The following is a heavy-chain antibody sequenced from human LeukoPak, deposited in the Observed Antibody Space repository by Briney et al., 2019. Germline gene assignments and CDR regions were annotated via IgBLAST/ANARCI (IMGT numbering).Heavy chain of an antibody. CDR2: IYTSGST. Sequence: SQTLSLTCTVSGGSISSGSYYWSWIRQPAGKGLEWIVRIYTSGSTNYNPSLKSRVTISVDTSKNQFSLRLSSVTAADTAVYYCARDSPPFDYWGQGTLVTVSS. CDR1: GGSISSGSYY. J-gene: IGHJ4*02. V-gene: IGHV4-61*02. CDR3: ARDSPPFDY.